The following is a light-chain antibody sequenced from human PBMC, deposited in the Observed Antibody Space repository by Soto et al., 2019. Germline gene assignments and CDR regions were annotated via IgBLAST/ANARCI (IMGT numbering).Light chain of an antibody. CDR1: SSDVGGYNY. J-gene: IGLJ3*02. V-gene: IGLV2-14*01. CDR2: DVS. Sequence: QSVLTQPASVSGSPGQSITISCTGTSSDVGGYNYVSWYQQHPGKAPKLMIYDVSNRPSGVSNRFSGSKSGNTASLNISGLQAEDEADYSCSSYTSSSTRVFGGGTQLTVL. CDR3: SSYTSSSTRV.